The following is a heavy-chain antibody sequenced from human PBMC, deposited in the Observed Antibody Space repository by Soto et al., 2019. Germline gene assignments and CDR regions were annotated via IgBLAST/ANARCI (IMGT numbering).Heavy chain of an antibody. CDR1: GYTFTSYD. D-gene: IGHD6-13*01. V-gene: IGHV1-8*01. CDR3: AARFSSGWYAANSFDP. CDR2: MNPNSGNT. J-gene: IGHJ5*02. Sequence: QVQLVQSGAEVKKPGASVKVSCKASGYTFTSYDINWVRQATGQGLEWMGWMNPNSGNTGYAQKFQGRVTMSRNTSISTAYMELSSLRSAVTAVYYGAARFSSGWYAANSFDPWGQGTLVPVSS.